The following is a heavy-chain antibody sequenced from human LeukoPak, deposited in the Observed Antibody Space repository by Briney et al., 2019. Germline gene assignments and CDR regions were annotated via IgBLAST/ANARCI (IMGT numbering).Heavy chain of an antibody. D-gene: IGHD6-13*01. CDR1: GGSISSYY. Sequence: PSETLSLTCTVSGGSISSYYWSWIRQPPGKGLEWIGYICYSGSTNYNPSLKSRVTISVDTSKNQFSLKLSSVTAADTAVYYCARQDQYSSSWYGDLYYFDYWAREPWSPSPQ. V-gene: IGHV4-59*08. J-gene: IGHJ4*02. CDR3: ARQDQYSSSWYGDLYYFDY. CDR2: ICYSGST.